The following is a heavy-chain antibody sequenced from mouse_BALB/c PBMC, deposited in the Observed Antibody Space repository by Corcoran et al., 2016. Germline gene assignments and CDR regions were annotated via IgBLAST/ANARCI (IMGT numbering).Heavy chain of an antibody. V-gene: IGHV9-3-1*01. Sequence: QIQLVQSGPELKKPGDTVKISCKASGYTFTNYGMNWMKQAPGKGLKWMGWINTYTGEPTYADDFKGRFAFSLETSASTAYLQINNLKNEDTATYFCAREPYAMDYWGQGTSVTVSS. CDR3: AREPYAMDY. CDR1: GYTFTNYG. CDR2: INTYTGEP. J-gene: IGHJ4*01.